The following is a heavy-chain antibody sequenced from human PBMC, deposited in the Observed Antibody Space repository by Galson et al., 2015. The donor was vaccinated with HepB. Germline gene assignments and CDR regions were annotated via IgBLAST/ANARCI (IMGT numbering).Heavy chain of an antibody. D-gene: IGHD3-22*01. J-gene: IGHJ3*02. V-gene: IGHV3-30-3*01. CDR1: GFTFSSYA. CDR2: ISYDGSNK. CDR3: ARDHPYYYDSSGYRDAFDI. Sequence: SLRLSCAASGFTFSSYAMHWVRQAPGKGLEWVAVISYDGSNKYYADSVKGRFTISRDNSKNTLYLQVNSLRAEDTAVYYCARDHPYYYDSSGYRDAFDIWGQGTMVTVSS.